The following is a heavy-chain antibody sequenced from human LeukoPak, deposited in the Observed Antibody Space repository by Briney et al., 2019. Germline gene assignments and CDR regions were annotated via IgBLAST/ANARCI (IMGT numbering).Heavy chain of an antibody. CDR3: ARRPPYDTTDFHL. D-gene: IGHD3-9*01. V-gene: IGHV4-59*01. Sequence: SETLSLTCTVSGGSISSDYWSWIRQPPGKGLEWIGHIYYNGSTNYNPSLKSRVTISIDTSKNQFSLKLSSVTAADAAVYYCARRPPYDTTDFHLWGRGTLVTVSS. J-gene: IGHJ2*01. CDR1: GGSISSDY. CDR2: IYYNGST.